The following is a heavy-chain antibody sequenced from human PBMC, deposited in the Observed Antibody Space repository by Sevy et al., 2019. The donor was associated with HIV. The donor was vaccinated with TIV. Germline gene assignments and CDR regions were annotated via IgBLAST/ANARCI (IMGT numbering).Heavy chain of an antibody. CDR2: IYDGGST. Sequence: SETLSLTCTVSGFSISSDYYWGWIRQPPGKGLGWIGSIYDGGSTYYNPSLKSRVTISIDTSKNQFSLKLGFVTAADTAVYYCARDYYGSGSYYEFVYWGQGTLVTVSS. J-gene: IGHJ4*02. V-gene: IGHV4-38-2*02. D-gene: IGHD3-10*01. CDR3: ARDYYGSGSYYEFVY. CDR1: GFSISSDYY.